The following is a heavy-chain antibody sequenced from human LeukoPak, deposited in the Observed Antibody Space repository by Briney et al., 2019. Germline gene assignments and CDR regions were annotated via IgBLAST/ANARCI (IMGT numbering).Heavy chain of an antibody. Sequence: SETLSLTCTVSGVSISSGSYYWRWIRQPAGKGLEWIGRIYTSGSTNYNPSLKSRVTISVDTSKNQFSLKLSSVTAADTAVYYCARAVDTAMVRWSYFDYWGQGALVTVSS. J-gene: IGHJ4*02. V-gene: IGHV4-61*02. CDR1: GVSISSGSYY. D-gene: IGHD5-18*01. CDR2: IYTSGST. CDR3: ARAVDTAMVRWSYFDY.